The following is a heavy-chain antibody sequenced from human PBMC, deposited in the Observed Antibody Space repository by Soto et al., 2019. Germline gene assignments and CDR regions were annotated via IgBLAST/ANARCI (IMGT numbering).Heavy chain of an antibody. CDR1: GGSISSGGYY. J-gene: IGHJ5*02. D-gene: IGHD4-17*01. Sequence: NPPETLSLTCTVSGGSISSGGYYWSWIRQHPGKGLEWIGYIFFSGSTYYNPSLKSRLTISVDTSKNQFSLKLTSVTAADTAVYYCARLDLRPNWFDPWGLGTLVTVSS. CDR2: IFFSGST. CDR3: ARLDLRPNWFDP. V-gene: IGHV4-31*03.